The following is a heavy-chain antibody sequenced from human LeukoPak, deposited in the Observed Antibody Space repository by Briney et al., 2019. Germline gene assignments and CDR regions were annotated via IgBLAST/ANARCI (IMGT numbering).Heavy chain of an antibody. D-gene: IGHD5-12*01. CDR1: GFTFSSYW. CDR3: ARRLKQDATKTFDY. Sequence: RTGGSLRLSCAASGFTFSSYWMSWVRQAPGKGLEWVANIKQDGSEKYYVGSVKGRFTISRDNAENSLDLQMNSLRAEDTAVYYCARRLKQDATKTFDYWGQGTLVTVSS. CDR2: IKQDGSEK. V-gene: IGHV3-7*01. J-gene: IGHJ4*02.